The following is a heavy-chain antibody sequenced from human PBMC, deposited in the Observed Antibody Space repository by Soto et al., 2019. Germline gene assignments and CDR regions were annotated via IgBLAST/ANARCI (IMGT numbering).Heavy chain of an antibody. CDR3: TRAVAVGPRGWCDP. J-gene: IGHJ5*02. CDR1: GDTFTTYG. Sequence: QVQLVQSGAEVKEPGASVKVSCKVSGDTFTTYGISWVRQAPGQGLEWMGWISTYNDNTNYAQKLQGRVTMTTDTSTGTVYLELSSLRSDDPVVYYCTRAVAVGPRGWCDPWGQGTLVTVSS. D-gene: IGHD3-22*01. CDR2: ISTYNDNT. V-gene: IGHV1-18*01.